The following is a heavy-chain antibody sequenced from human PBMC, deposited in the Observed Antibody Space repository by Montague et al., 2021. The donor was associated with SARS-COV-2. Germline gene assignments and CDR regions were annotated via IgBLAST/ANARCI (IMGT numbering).Heavy chain of an antibody. D-gene: IGHD3-9*01. CDR2: IDWDDDK. CDR3: ARIRDYDILTGSYAGFDY. Sequence: VKPTQTLTLTCTFSGFSLSTSGMCVSWLRQPPGKALEWLALIDWDDDKYYSTSLKTRLTISKDTSKNQVVLTMTNMDPVDTATYYCARIRDYDILTGSYAGFDYRGQGTRVTVSS. J-gene: IGHJ4*02. V-gene: IGHV2-70*01. CDR1: GFSLSTSGMC.